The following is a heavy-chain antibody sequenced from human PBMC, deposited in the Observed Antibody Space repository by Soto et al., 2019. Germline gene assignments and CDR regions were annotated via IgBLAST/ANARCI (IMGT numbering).Heavy chain of an antibody. J-gene: IGHJ4*02. CDR1: GFTFSSYA. CDR2: ISGSGGST. D-gene: IGHD3-22*01. CDR3: AKDPSLVVNLIDFDY. V-gene: IGHV3-23*01. Sequence: GGSLRLSCAASGFTFSSYAMSWVRQAPGKGLEWVSAISGSGGSTYYADSVKGRFTISRDNSKNTLYLQMNSLRAEDTAVYYCAKDPSLVVNLIDFDYWGQGTLVTVSS.